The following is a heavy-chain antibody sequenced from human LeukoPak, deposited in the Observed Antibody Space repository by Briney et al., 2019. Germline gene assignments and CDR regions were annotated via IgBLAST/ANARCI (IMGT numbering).Heavy chain of an antibody. Sequence: AGGSLRLSCAASGFTFNSCAMYWVRQAPGKGLEWGALISDDGSKKYYVDSAGRFTISRDNSKNTVYLQMNGLRVEDTAIYYCAREKCSGGTCYSTVDYWGQGTLVTVSS. D-gene: IGHD2-15*01. J-gene: IGHJ4*02. CDR3: AREKCSGGTCYSTVDY. CDR1: GFTFNSCA. V-gene: IGHV3-30-3*01. CDR2: ISDDGSKK.